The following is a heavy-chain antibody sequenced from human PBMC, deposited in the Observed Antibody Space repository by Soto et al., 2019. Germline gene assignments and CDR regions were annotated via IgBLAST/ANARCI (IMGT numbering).Heavy chain of an antibody. CDR2: ISGSGGST. CDR3: ARFRNFNYGSGSYYFDS. J-gene: IGHJ4*02. Sequence: EVQLLESGGGLVQPGGSLRLSCAASGFTFSSYAMSWVRQAPGKGLEWVSAISGSGGSTYYADSVKGRFTISRDNAKNSLYLQMSSLSDEDTAVYYCARFRNFNYGSGSYYFDSWGQGTLVTVSS. V-gene: IGHV3-23*01. CDR1: GFTFSSYA. D-gene: IGHD3-10*01.